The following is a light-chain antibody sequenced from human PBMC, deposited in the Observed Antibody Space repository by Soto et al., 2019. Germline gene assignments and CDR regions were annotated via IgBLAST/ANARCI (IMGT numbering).Light chain of an antibody. CDR1: QGIRTD. CDR3: LQDYSYPWT. J-gene: IGKJ1*01. V-gene: IGKV1-6*01. Sequence: AIQMTQSPSSLSASVGDRVTITCRASQGIRTDLGWYQQKPGTAPKVLIYSASSLHSGVPSRFSGSGSGTDFTLTISGLQPEDFAIYYCLQDYSYPWTLGQGTKVDIK. CDR2: SAS.